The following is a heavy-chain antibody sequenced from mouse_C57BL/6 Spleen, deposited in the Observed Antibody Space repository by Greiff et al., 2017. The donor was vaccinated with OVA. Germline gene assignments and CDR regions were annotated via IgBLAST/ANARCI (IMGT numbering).Heavy chain of an antibody. CDR1: GFTFSSYA. CDR2: ISDGGSYT. CDR3: AREAYYSKKFAY. V-gene: IGHV5-4*01. Sequence: EVQGVESGGGLVKPGGSLKLSCAASGFTFSSYAMSWVRQTPEKRLEWVATISDGGSYTYYPDNVKGRFTISRDNAKNNLYLQMSHLKSEDTAMYYCAREAYYSKKFAYWGQGTLVTVSA. D-gene: IGHD2-5*01. J-gene: IGHJ3*01.